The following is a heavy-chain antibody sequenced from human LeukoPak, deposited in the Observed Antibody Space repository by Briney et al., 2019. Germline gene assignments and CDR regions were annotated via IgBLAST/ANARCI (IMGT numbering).Heavy chain of an antibody. Sequence: ASVKVSCKASGYTFTSYYMHLVRQAHGQGLEWMGIINPSGGSTSYAQKFQGRVTMTRDTSTSTVYMELSSLRSEDTAVYYCARDKASMVRGVIITSGNYYYMDVWGKGTTVTVSS. CDR1: GYTFTSYY. CDR3: ARDKASMVRGVIITSGNYYYMDV. CDR2: INPSGGST. D-gene: IGHD3-10*01. V-gene: IGHV1-46*01. J-gene: IGHJ6*03.